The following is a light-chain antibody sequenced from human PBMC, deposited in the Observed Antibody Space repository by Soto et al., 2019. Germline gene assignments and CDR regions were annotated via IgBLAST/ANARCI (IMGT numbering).Light chain of an antibody. CDR3: QQYNNWPRGT. CDR1: QSVSSN. Sequence: EIVLTQSPGTLSLSPVERATLSCRASQSVSSNLAWYQQKPGQAPRLLIYGASTRATGIPARFSGSGSGTEFTLTISSLQSEDFAVYYCQQYNNWPRGTFGQGTKVDIK. CDR2: GAS. J-gene: IGKJ1*01. V-gene: IGKV3-15*01.